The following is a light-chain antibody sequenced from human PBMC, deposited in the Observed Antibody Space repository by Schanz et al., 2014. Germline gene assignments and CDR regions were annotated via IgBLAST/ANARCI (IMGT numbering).Light chain of an antibody. CDR3: SSYAGNNKLL. J-gene: IGLJ2*01. Sequence: QSALSQPRSVSGSPGQSVTLSCTGTSSDVGGYNYVSWYQQHPGKAPKLMIYEVNKRPSGVPDRFSGSKSGNTASLTVSGLQAEDEADYYCSSYAGNNKLLFGGGTKLTVL. CDR2: EVN. CDR1: SSDVGGYNY. V-gene: IGLV2-8*01.